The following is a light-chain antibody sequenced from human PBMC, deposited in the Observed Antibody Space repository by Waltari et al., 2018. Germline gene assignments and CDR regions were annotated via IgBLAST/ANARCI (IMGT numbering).Light chain of an antibody. Sequence: DIVMTQSPDSLAVSLGKRATINCKSSQSVLYSSNNKNYLAWYQQKPGQPPKLLIYWASTRESGVPDRFSGSGSGTDFTLTISSLQAEDVAVYYCQQYYSALRGTFGPGTKLEIK. V-gene: IGKV4-1*01. J-gene: IGKJ2*01. CDR2: WAS. CDR3: QQYYSALRGT. CDR1: QSVLYSSNNKNY.